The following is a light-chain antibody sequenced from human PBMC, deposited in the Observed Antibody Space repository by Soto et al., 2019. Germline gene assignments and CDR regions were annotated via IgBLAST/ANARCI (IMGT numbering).Light chain of an antibody. V-gene: IGKV3-20*01. CDR1: QSVSSSY. CDR3: QQYGSSPIT. Sequence: EIVLTQSPGTLSLSPGERATLSCRASQSVSSSYLAWYHQKPGQAPRPLVYETSSRATGIPDRFSGSGSGTDFTLTINRLEPEDFALYYCQQYGSSPITFGQGTRLEI. CDR2: ETS. J-gene: IGKJ5*01.